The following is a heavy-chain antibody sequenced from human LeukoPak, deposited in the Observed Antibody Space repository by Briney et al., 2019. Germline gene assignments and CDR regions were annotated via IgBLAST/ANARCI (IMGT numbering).Heavy chain of an antibody. D-gene: IGHD5-18*01. J-gene: IGHJ6*03. CDR2: IKFDGTSK. Sequence: GGSLRLSCTASEFSFSSYGTHWVRQAPGKGLEWVSFIKFDGTSKHYADSVKGRFTTSRDNSKNTVYLQMSSLRVEDTALYYCAKDSKNTAVAPFYYYYMDVWGKGTTVTVSS. CDR3: AKDSKNTAVAPFYYYYMDV. V-gene: IGHV3-30*02. CDR1: EFSFSSYG.